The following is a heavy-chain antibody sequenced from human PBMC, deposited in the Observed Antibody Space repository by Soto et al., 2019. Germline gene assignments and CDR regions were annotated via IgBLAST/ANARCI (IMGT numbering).Heavy chain of an antibody. CDR1: GASFTGYY. J-gene: IGHJ4*02. V-gene: IGHV4-34*01. CDR2: INHRGST. D-gene: IGHD3-3*01. CDR3: ATSYFDFWSGSYLAYFDY. Sequence: QVRLQQWGAGLLLPSETLSRTCAVYGASFTGYYWSWIRQAPGKGLEWIGEINHRGSTNYNPSLKRRVTISVDTSKKQFSLKLSSVTAADTAVYYCATSYFDFWSGSYLAYFDYWSQVTLGTVSS.